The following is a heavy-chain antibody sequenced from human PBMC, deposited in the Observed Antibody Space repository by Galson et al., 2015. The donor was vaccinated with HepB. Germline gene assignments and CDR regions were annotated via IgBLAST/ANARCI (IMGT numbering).Heavy chain of an antibody. CDR1: GFTFSSFA. CDR3: VKSSPGFTLDF. V-gene: IGHV3-64D*06. J-gene: IGHJ4*02. Sequence: SLRLSCAASGFTFSSFAMHWVRQAPGKGLDYVSGISTDGGATYYADSVTDRFTMSRDNSKNTLYLQMSSLRAEDTAVYYCVKSSPGFTLDFWGQGSLVTVSS. CDR2: ISTDGGAT.